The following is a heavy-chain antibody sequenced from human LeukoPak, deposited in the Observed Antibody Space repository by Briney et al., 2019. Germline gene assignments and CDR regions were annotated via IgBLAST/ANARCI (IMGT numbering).Heavy chain of an antibody. CDR1: GGSISSYY. Sequence: SETLSLTCTVSGGSISSYYWSWIRQPPGEGLEWIGYIYYRGSTNYNPSLKSRVTISVDTSKNQFSLKLSSVTAADTAVYYCARDRRSNWFDPWGQGTLVTVSS. V-gene: IGHV4-59*01. CDR3: ARDRRSNWFDP. J-gene: IGHJ5*02. CDR2: IYYRGST.